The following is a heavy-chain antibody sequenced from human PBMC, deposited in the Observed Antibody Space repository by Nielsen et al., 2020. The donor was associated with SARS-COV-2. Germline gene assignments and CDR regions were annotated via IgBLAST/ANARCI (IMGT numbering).Heavy chain of an antibody. CDR2: IDPSDSYV. J-gene: IGHJ6*03. V-gene: IGHV5-10-1*01. CDR3: ARYASEYYYYYYMDV. CDR1: GYTFTSYW. Sequence: GESLKISCQGSGYTFTSYWIGWVRQMPGKGLEWMGGIDPSDSYVDYSPSFQGHVAISADKSISTAYMQWSSLKASDTAMYYCARYASEYYYYYYMDVWGTGTTVTVPS. D-gene: IGHD2-2*01.